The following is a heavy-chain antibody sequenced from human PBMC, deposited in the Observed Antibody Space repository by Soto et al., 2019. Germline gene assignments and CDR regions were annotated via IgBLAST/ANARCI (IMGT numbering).Heavy chain of an antibody. V-gene: IGHV3-21*01. CDR1: GFTFTRYS. Sequence: GGSLRLFCAASGFTFTRYSMNWVRQAPGKGLEWVSSISSTTNYIYYADSMKGRFTVSRDNAKNSVYLEMNSLSAEDTAVYYCARESEDLTSNFDYWGQGTLVTVSS. CDR3: ARESEDLTSNFDY. CDR2: ISSTTNYI. J-gene: IGHJ4*02.